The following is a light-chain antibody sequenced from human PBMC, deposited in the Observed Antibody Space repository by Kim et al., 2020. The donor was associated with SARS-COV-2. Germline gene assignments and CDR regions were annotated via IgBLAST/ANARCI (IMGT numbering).Light chain of an antibody. J-gene: IGKJ1*01. CDR2: GAS. Sequence: SVTPGERVALACRASQRITTSVAWYQQKPGQAPRLLIYGASTRATGIPARFSGSGSGTDFTLTISSLQSEDFAVYYCQQYNTWWTFGQGTKVDIK. CDR1: QRITTS. V-gene: IGKV3-15*01. CDR3: QQYNTWWT.